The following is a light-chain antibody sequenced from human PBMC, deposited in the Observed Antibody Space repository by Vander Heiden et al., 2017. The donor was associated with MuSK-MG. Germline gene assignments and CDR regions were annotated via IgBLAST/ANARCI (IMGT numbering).Light chain of an antibody. CDR3: QQEDSTPIT. V-gene: IGKV4-1*01. CDR2: WAS. J-gene: IGKJ4*01. Sequence: DIVMTQSPDSLAVSLGERATINCKSSQSVLYSSNNKNYLAWYQQKPGQPPKLLIYWASTRESGVPDRFSGSGSGTDFTLTISSLQAEDVAVYYCQQEDSTPITFGGGTKVDIK. CDR1: QSVLYSSNNKNY.